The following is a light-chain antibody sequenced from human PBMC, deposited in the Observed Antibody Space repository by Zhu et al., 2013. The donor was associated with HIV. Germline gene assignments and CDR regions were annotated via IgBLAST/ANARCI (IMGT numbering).Light chain of an antibody. Sequence: QSVLTQPPSVSGAPGQRVIISCTGSSSNSGAGYDIHWYQQVPGTAPKLLIYGNKNRPSGVPDRFSGSKSGTSASLAITGLQAEDEGDYYCQSYDSSLSGFVVFGGGTKLTVL. CDR1: SSNSGAGYD. V-gene: IGLV1-40*01. J-gene: IGLJ2*01. CDR3: QSYDSSLSGFVV. CDR2: GNK.